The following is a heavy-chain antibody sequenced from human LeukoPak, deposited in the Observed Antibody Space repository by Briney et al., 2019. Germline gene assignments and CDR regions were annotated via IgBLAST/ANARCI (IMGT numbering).Heavy chain of an antibody. Sequence: PGGSLGLSCAASGFTFGDYGMTWVRQAPGKGLEWVASINWNGGKTGYADSVKGRFTISRDNAQNSLYLQLNSLRAEDTALYYCAREGEKTYYDFWTTYYIGYWGQGTLVTVSS. D-gene: IGHD3-3*01. V-gene: IGHV3-20*04. CDR3: AREGEKTYYDFWTTYYIGY. J-gene: IGHJ4*02. CDR2: INWNGGKT. CDR1: GFTFGDYG.